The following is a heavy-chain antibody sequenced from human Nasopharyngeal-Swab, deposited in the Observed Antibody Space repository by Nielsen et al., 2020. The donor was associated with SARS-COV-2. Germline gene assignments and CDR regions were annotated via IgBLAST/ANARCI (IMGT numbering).Heavy chain of an antibody. CDR1: GFTFSSYD. J-gene: IGHJ3*02. CDR2: IGTAGDT. D-gene: IGHD3-16*02. V-gene: IGHV3-13*01. Sequence: GESLKISCAASGFTFSSYDMHWVRQATGKGLEWVSAIGTAGDTYYPGSVKGRFTISRENAKNSLYLQMNSLSAGDTAVYYCARGGGGGHMITFGGVIVMDAFDIWGQGTMVTVSS. CDR3: ARGGGGGHMITFGGVIVMDAFDI.